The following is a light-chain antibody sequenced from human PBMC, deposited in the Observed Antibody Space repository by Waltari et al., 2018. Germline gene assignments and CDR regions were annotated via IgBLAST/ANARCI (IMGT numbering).Light chain of an antibody. Sequence: DIQMTQSPSSVSASLGDRVPITCRASQDISRYLAWYQQTPGRSPKLLIFDTSSLQSGVPSRFSGSGSGTDFTLTISSLQPEDFATYYCLQVSNFPITFGQGKRLEIK. V-gene: IGKV1D-12*01. CDR2: DTS. J-gene: IGKJ5*01. CDR3: LQVSNFPIT. CDR1: QDISRY.